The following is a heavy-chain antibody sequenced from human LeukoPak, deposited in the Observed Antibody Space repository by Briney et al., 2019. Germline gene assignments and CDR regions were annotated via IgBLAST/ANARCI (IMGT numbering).Heavy chain of an antibody. J-gene: IGHJ4*02. V-gene: IGHV3-74*01. CDR3: TTDLDFKLDY. CDR1: GFTFSSYS. D-gene: IGHD3-9*01. Sequence: GGSLRLSCAVSGFTFSSYSVLWVRQAPGKGLVWVSRIKPDGRTTNYADSVKGRFTISRDNAKNTLYLQMNSLRAEDTAVYFCTTDLDFKLDYWGQGTLVTVSS. CDR2: IKPDGRTT.